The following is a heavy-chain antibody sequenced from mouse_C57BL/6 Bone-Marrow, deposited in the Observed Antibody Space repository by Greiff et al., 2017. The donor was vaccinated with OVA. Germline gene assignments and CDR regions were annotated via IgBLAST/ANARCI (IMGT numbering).Heavy chain of an antibody. CDR2: ITPNNGGT. CDR3: ARGAMDY. Sequence: EVKLMESGPELVKPGASVKIPCKASGYTFTDYNMDWVKQSHGKSLEWIGDITPNNGGTIYNQKFKGKATLTVDKSSSTAYMELLSLKSEDTAVYYCARGAMDYWGQGTSVTVSS. CDR1: GYTFTDYN. V-gene: IGHV1-18*01. J-gene: IGHJ4*01.